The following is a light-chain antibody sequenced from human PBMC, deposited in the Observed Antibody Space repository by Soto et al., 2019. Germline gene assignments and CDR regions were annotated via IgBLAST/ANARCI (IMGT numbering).Light chain of an antibody. CDR3: CSYACSSTCTMV. J-gene: IGLJ2*01. CDR2: EGS. Sequence: QSALTQPASVSGSPGQSITISCTGTSSDVGSYNLVSWYQQHPGKAPKLMIYEGSKRPSGVSNRFSGSKSGNTASLTISGLEAEDEADYYCCSYACSSTCTMVFGGGTKLTVL. CDR1: SSDVGSYNL. V-gene: IGLV2-23*01.